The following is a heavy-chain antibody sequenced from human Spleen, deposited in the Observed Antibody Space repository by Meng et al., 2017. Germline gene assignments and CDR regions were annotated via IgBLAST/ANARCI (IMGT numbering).Heavy chain of an antibody. CDR2: INAGNGHT. Sequence: QVQLVQSGAEVKTPGASVKVSCKASGYTFITYVIHWVRQAPGQRLEWMGWINAGNGHTKYSQTFQDRVTITRDTSARTAYMELSSLRSEDTAVYYCARGPTTMAHDFDYWGQGTLVTVSS. J-gene: IGHJ4*02. CDR3: ARGPTTMAHDFDY. D-gene: IGHD4-11*01. CDR1: GYTFITYV. V-gene: IGHV1-3*01.